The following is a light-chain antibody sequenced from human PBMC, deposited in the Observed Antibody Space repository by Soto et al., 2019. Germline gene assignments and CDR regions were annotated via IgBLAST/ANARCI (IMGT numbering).Light chain of an antibody. V-gene: IGLV1-47*01. Sequence: QSVLTQPPSASGTPGQRVTISCSGSSSNIGVNYVYWYQQLPGTAPKILVYRNDHRPSGVPARFSASKSGTSASLAISGLRSEDEADYYCAAWDDGRSAGLFGGGTKVTVL. J-gene: IGLJ2*01. CDR2: RND. CDR1: SSNIGVNY. CDR3: AAWDDGRSAGL.